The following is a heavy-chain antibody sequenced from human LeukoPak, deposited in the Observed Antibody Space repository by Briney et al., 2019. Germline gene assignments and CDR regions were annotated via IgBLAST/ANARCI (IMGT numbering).Heavy chain of an antibody. J-gene: IGHJ3*02. D-gene: IGHD3-10*01. CDR3: ARVVRGALRAAVFDI. V-gene: IGHV4-59*01. Sequence: SETLSLTCTVSGGSISSYYWSWIRQPPGKGLEWIGYIYYSGSTNYNPSLKSRVTISVDTSKNQFSLKLSSVAAADTAVYYCARVVRGALRAAVFDIWGQGTMVTVSS. CDR1: GGSISSYY. CDR2: IYYSGST.